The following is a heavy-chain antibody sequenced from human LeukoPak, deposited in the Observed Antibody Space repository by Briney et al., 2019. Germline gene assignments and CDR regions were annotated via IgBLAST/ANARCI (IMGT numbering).Heavy chain of an antibody. CDR2: INAGNGNT. V-gene: IGHV1-3*03. J-gene: IGHJ5*02. CDR1: GYTFTSYA. D-gene: IGHD5-12*01. CDR3: ARDNYVSNSGYDYRPGPRGTRPGYSYVFDP. Sequence: GASVKVSCKASGYTFTSYAMHWVRQAPGQRLEWMGWINAGNGNTKYSQEFQGRVTITRDTSASTAYMELSSLRSEDMAVYYCARDNYVSNSGYDYRPGPRGTRPGYSYVFDPWGQGTLVTVSS.